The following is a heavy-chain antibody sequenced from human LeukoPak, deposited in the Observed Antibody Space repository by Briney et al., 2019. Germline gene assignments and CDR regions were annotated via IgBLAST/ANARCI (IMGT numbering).Heavy chain of an antibody. V-gene: IGHV3-11*06. Sequence: GGSLRLSCAASGFTFSDYYMIWIRQAPGKGLEWVSYISSSGGYTNYADSVKGRFTISRDDSNNMLYLQMNSLRAEDTAVYYCAKDSGQLLYGDAFDIWGQGTRVAVSS. CDR3: AKDSGQLLYGDAFDI. CDR1: GFTFSDYY. CDR2: ISSSGGYT. J-gene: IGHJ3*02. D-gene: IGHD3-10*01.